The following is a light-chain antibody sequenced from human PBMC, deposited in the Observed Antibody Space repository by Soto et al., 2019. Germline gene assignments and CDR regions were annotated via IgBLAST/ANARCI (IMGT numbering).Light chain of an antibody. V-gene: IGKV4-1*01. CDR3: QQYYTTPIT. J-gene: IGKJ5*01. CDR1: QNVLHHSNNKNY. CDR2: WAS. Sequence: DIVMTQSPASLAVSLGERATINCKSSQNVLHHSNNKNYLTWYQQKPGQPPKLLIYWASTRESGVPDRFSGSGSGTDFSLTISSLQAEDVAVYYCQQYYTTPITFGQGTRLEIK.